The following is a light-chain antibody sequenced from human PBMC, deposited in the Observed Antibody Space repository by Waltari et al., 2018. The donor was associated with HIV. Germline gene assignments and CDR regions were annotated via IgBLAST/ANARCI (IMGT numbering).Light chain of an antibody. CDR3: QSYNNAPRT. J-gene: IGKJ2*01. Sequence: DIQMTQSPSSLSASVGDRVTMTCRANEDIRTYLAWFQHKPGKVPQLLIYAASTLHSGVPFRFSGSGYGTEFTLTIDSLQPEDVATYYCQSYNNAPRTVGPGTKLEIK. CDR2: AAS. CDR1: EDIRTY. V-gene: IGKV1-27*01.